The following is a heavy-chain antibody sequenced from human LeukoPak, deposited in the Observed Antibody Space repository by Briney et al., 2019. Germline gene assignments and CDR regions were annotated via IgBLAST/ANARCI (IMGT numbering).Heavy chain of an antibody. D-gene: IGHD3-16*01. J-gene: IGHJ4*02. Sequence: NASETLSLTCTVSSGSISSYYWSWIRQPAGKGLEWIRRIYTSGSANYNPSLKSRVTISIDMSRNQFSLKLSSLTAAAPAVFSGARGGGLRGGVYFDYWGQGTLVTVSS. CDR2: IYTSGSA. CDR1: SGSISSYY. V-gene: IGHV4-4*07. CDR3: ARGGGLRGGVYFDY.